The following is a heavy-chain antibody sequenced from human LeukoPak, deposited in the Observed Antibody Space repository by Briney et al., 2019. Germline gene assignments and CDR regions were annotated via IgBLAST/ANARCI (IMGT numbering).Heavy chain of an antibody. D-gene: IGHD2-2*01. J-gene: IGHJ4*02. CDR1: GFTFSSYG. Sequence: GGSLRLSCAASGFTFSSYGMHWVRQAPGKGLEWVAFIRYDGSNKYYVDSVKGRFTISRDNSKNTLYLQMNSLRAEDTAVYYCATYTSSYFDYWGQGTLVTVSS. V-gene: IGHV3-30*02. CDR3: ATYTSSYFDY. CDR2: IRYDGSNK.